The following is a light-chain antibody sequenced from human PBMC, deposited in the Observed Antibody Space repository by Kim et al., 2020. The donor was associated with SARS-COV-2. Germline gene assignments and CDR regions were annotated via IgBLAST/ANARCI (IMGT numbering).Light chain of an antibody. CDR2: GTS. Sequence: PGERSTLSCRASQSITSPYLAWYQQKPGQAPRLLIYGTSTRAAGIPGRFSGSGSGTEYTLTINRVEPDDFAVYYCQQFGSARPWTFGQGTKVDIK. J-gene: IGKJ1*01. CDR1: QSITSPY. V-gene: IGKV3-20*01. CDR3: QQFGSARPWT.